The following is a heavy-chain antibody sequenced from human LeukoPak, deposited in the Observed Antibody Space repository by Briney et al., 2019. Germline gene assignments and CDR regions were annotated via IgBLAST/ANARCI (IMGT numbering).Heavy chain of an antibody. J-gene: IGHJ4*02. D-gene: IGHD5-12*01. Sequence: GACLRLSCAASGFTFSSYAMSWVRQPPGRGLEGVSAINGIFGSTYYADSVKGRFTISRDNPKKTLYLQMNSLRAEDTAVYYCAKNSGYGAKFTFDYWGQGTLVTV. CDR3: AKNSGYGAKFTFDY. CDR2: INGIFGST. CDR1: GFTFSSYA. V-gene: IGHV3-23*01.